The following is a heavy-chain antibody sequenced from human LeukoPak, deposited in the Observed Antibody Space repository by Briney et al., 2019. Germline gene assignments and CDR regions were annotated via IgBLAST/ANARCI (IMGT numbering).Heavy chain of an antibody. CDR2: IIPIFGTA. CDR1: GYTFTTYG. CDR3: AHSYYYDSSGYYDAFDI. D-gene: IGHD3-22*01. J-gene: IGHJ3*02. V-gene: IGHV1-69*13. Sequence: ASVKVSCKGSGYTFTTYGISWVRQAPGQGLEWMGGIIPIFGTANYAQKFQGRVTITADESTSTAYMELSSLRSEDTAVYYCAHSYYYDSSGYYDAFDIWGQGTMVTVSS.